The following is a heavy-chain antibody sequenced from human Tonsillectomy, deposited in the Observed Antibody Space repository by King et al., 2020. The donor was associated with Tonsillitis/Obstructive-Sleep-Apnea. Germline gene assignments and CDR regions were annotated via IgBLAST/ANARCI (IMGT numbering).Heavy chain of an antibody. D-gene: IGHD2-15*01. Sequence: EVQLVESGGGLVKPGGSLRLSCAASGFTFSNAWMSWVRQAPGKGLEWVGRIKSKTDGGTTDYAAPVKGRFTISRDDSKNTPYLQMNSLKTEDTAVYYCTTGSSLDAFDIWGQGTMVTVSS. CDR3: TTGSSLDAFDI. CDR2: IKSKTDGGTT. V-gene: IGHV3-15*01. J-gene: IGHJ3*02. CDR1: GFTFSNAW.